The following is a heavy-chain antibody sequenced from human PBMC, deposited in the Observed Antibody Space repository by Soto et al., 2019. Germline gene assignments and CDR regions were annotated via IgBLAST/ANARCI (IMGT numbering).Heavy chain of an antibody. CDR2: IIPIFGTA. CDR3: ARDPYSSGWYSLYFQH. Sequence: QVQLVQSGAEVKKPGSSVKVSCKASGGTFSSYAISWVRQAPGQGLEWMGGIIPIFGTANYAQKFQGRVTITADESTSTAYMELSSLRSEDTGVYYCARDPYSSGWYSLYFQHWGQGTLVTVSS. D-gene: IGHD6-19*01. CDR1: GGTFSSYA. V-gene: IGHV1-69*01. J-gene: IGHJ1*01.